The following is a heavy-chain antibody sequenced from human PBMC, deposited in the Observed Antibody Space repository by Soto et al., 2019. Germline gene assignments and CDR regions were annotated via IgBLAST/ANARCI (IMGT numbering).Heavy chain of an antibody. CDR1: GGSISSDDYY. V-gene: IGHV4-30-4*01. J-gene: IGHJ4*02. CDR2: IYYSGRT. D-gene: IGHD3-16*02. CDR3: ARESRTGDRCTDY. Sequence: QVQLQESGPGLVKPSQTLSLTCTVSGGSISSDDYYWSWIRQPPGKGLEWIGYIYYSGRTYYNPSLKSRVTISIDTSKNQFSLKLRSVTAADTAVYYCARESRTGDRCTDYWGQGTLVTVSS.